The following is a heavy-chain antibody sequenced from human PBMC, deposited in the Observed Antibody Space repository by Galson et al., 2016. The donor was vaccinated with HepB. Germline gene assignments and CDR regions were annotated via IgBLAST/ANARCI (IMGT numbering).Heavy chain of an antibody. CDR3: ARKRAAYADY. CDR2: INPRGGDT. J-gene: IGHJ4*02. V-gene: IGHV1-46*03. CDR1: GYTFISSY. D-gene: IGHD2-2*01. Sequence: SVKVSCKASGYTFISSYIHWVRQAPGQGLEWVGTINPRGGDTSYAQKFQGRVTMTRDTSTSTVYMELSRLRSDDTAVYYCARKRAAYADYWGQGTLVTVAS.